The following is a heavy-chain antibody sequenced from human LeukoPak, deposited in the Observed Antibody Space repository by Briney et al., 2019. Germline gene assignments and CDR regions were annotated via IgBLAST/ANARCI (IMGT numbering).Heavy chain of an antibody. V-gene: IGHV3-48*03. CDR1: GFTFCSYE. J-gene: IGHJ4*02. D-gene: IGHD6-19*01. Sequence: PGGYLRFSGAASGFTFCSYEMNWVRQAPGKGLKWVSYISSSGSTIYYADSVKGRFTISRDNAKNSLYLQMNSLRAEDTAVYYCARRGSSGWYDYWGQGTLVTVSS. CDR2: ISSSGSTI. CDR3: ARRGSSGWYDY.